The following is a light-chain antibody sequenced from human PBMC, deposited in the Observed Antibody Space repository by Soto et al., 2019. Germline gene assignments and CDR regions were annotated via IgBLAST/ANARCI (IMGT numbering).Light chain of an antibody. V-gene: IGKV1-8*01. CDR2: TAS. CDR1: QDISTY. Sequence: AIRMTQSPSSFSASTGDRVTITCRASQDISTYLAWYQQKPGKAPNLLTHTASTLQSGVPSRFSGSGSGTDFTLTISRLQSEDFATYFCQQYYSHPVTFGGGTEVESK. J-gene: IGKJ4*01. CDR3: QQYYSHPVT.